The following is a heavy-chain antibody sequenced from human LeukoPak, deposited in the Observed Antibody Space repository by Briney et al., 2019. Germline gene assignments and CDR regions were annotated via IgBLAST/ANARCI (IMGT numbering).Heavy chain of an antibody. J-gene: IGHJ4*02. CDR1: GGXISGYY. CDR3: ARDQEDSGTDY. CDR2: IYYSGST. Sequence: SETLSLTCIVSGGXISGYYCSWIRQPPGKGLEWIGYIYYSGSTYYNPSLKSRVTISLDTSKNQFSLKLSSVTAADTAVYYCARDQEDSGTDYWGQGTLVTVSS. V-gene: IGHV4-59*06. D-gene: IGHD3-10*01.